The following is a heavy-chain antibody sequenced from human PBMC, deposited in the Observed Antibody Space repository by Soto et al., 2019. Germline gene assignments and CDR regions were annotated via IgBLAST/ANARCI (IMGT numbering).Heavy chain of an antibody. CDR1: GYTFSNYG. CDR2: ITPSGGST. D-gene: IGHD6-19*01. V-gene: IGHV1-46*03. J-gene: IGHJ4*02. CDR3: ARDPDSSGYFDY. Sequence: ASVKVSCKASGYTFSNYGIHWVRQAPGQGLEWMGIITPSGGSTSYAQKFQGRVTMTRDTSTSTVYMELSSLRSEDTAVYYCARDPDSSGYFDYWGQGTLVTVSS.